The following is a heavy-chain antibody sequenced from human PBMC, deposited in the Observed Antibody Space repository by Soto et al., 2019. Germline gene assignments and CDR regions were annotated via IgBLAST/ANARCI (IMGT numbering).Heavy chain of an antibody. CDR1: GFTFSSYA. J-gene: IGHJ6*02. CDR3: ARERCSGGSCRYYYYGMDV. Sequence: GGSLRLSCAASGFTFSSYAMHWVRQAPGKGLEWVAVISYDGSNKYYADSVKGRFTISRDNSKNTLYLQMNSLRAEDTAVYYCARERCSGGSCRYYYYGMDVWGQGTTVTVSS. CDR2: ISYDGSNK. V-gene: IGHV3-30-3*01. D-gene: IGHD2-15*01.